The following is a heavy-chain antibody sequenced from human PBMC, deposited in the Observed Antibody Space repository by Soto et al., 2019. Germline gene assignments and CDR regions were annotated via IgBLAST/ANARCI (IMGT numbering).Heavy chain of an antibody. J-gene: IGHJ4*02. CDR3: AREGLLLLPDY. CDR1: GYTFTNND. CDR2: ISPYSGKT. V-gene: IGHV1-18*01. Sequence: GASVKVSCKASGYTFTNNDVCWVRQTPGQGLEWMGWISPYSGKTNYARKFQGRVTMTTDTSTSTAYMEVRSLTSDDTAVYYCAREGLLLLPDYWGQGTLVTVPS. D-gene: IGHD3-22*01.